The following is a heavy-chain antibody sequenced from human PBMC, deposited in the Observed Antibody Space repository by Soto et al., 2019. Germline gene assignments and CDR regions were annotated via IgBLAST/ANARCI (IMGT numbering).Heavy chain of an antibody. CDR2: ISAYNGNT. CDR3: ARDYDTLTGYRLGNWFDP. J-gene: IGHJ5*02. D-gene: IGHD3-9*01. Sequence: ASVKVSCKASGYTFTSYGISWVRQAPGQGLEWMGWISAYNGNTNYAQKLQGRVTMTTDTSTSTAYMELRSLRSDDTAVYYCARDYDTLTGYRLGNWFDPWGQGTLVTVSS. CDR1: GYTFTSYG. V-gene: IGHV1-18*04.